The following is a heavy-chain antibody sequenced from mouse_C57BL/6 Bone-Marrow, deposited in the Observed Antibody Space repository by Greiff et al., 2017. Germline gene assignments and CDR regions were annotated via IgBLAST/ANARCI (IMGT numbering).Heavy chain of an antibody. Sequence: QVQLQQSGAELVKPGASVKISCKASGYAFSSYWMNWVKQRPGKGLEWIGQIYPGDGDTNYNGKFKGKATLTADKSSSTAYMQLSSLTSEDSAVYFCARPVAPYGYFDVWGTGTTVTVSS. D-gene: IGHD1-1*01. CDR2: IYPGDGDT. CDR1: GYAFSSYW. CDR3: ARPVAPYGYFDV. V-gene: IGHV1-80*01. J-gene: IGHJ1*03.